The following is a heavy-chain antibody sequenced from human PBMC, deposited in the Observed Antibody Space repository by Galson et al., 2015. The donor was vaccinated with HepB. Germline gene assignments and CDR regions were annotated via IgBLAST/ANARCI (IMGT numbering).Heavy chain of an antibody. Sequence: SVKVSCKASGYTFTSYAMNWVRQAPGQGLEWMGWINTNTGNPTYAQGFTGRFVFSLDTSVSTAYLQISSLKAEDTAVYYCATPEELGTARGAFDIWGQGTMVTVSS. V-gene: IGHV7-4-1*02. CDR2: INTNTGNP. CDR1: GYTFTSYA. CDR3: ATPEELGTARGAFDI. J-gene: IGHJ3*02. D-gene: IGHD6-6*01.